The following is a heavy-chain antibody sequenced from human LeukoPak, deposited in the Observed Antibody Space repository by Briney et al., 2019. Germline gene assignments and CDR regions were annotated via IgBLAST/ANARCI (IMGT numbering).Heavy chain of an antibody. CDR3: ARDKGDCSSTSCRLTFDP. V-gene: IGHV1-24*01. J-gene: IGHJ5*02. CDR2: FDPEDGET. CDR1: GYTLTELS. D-gene: IGHD2-2*01. Sequence: ASVKVSCKVSGYTLTELSMHWVRQAPGKGLEWMGGFDPEDGETIYAQKFQGRVTMTEDTSTDTAYMELSSLRSEDTAVYYCARDKGDCSSTSCRLTFDPWGQGTLVTVSS.